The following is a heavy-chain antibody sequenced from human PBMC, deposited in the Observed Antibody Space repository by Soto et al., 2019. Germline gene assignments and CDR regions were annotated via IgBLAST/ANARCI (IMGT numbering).Heavy chain of an antibody. V-gene: IGHV5-10-1*01. CDR2: IDPSDSQT. CDR1: GYSFAGYW. CDR3: ARQIYDSDTGPNFQYYFDS. Sequence: GESLKISCKASGYSFAGYWITWVRQKPGHGLEWMGRIDPSDSQTYYSPSFRGHVTISVTKSITTVFLQWSSLRASDTAMYYCARQIYDSDTGPNFQYYFDSWGQGTPVTVSS. J-gene: IGHJ4*02. D-gene: IGHD3-22*01.